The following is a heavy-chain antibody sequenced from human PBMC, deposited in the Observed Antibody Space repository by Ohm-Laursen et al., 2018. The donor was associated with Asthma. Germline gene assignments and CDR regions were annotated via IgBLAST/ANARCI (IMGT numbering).Heavy chain of an antibody. CDR3: ASQPYDSSGYYFAY. D-gene: IGHD3-22*01. V-gene: IGHV3-30-3*01. CDR1: GFTFRSYA. CDR2: GGSYYDGGLK. J-gene: IGHJ4*02. Sequence: SLRLSCAASGFTFRSYAMHWVRQAPGKGLEWVAVGGSYYDGGLKYYADSVNGRFTVSRDDSKNTLYLQMNSLRAEDTAVYYCASQPYDSSGYYFAYWGQGTLVTVSS.